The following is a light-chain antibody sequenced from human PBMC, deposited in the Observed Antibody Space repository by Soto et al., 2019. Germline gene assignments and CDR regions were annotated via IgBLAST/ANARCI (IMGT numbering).Light chain of an antibody. CDR1: QTVSSW. V-gene: IGKV1-5*01. CDR2: DVS. Sequence: DIQMTQSPSTLSASAGDRVTITCRASQTVSSWLAWYQQKPGKAPKLLIYDVSSLESGVPSRFSGSGSGTEFTLTISSLQPDDFATYYCQQYYSYSRTFGQGTKVEVK. CDR3: QQYYSYSRT. J-gene: IGKJ1*01.